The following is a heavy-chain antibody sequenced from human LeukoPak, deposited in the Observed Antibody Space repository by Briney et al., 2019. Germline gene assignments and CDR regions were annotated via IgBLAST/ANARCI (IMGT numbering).Heavy chain of an antibody. D-gene: IGHD5-18*01. CDR2: IYSGGST. CDR3: ARDADTAMASDL. J-gene: IGHJ2*01. CDR1: GFTVSSNY. V-gene: IGHV3-66*01. Sequence: GGSLRLSCAASGFTVSSNYMSWVRQAPGKGLEWVSVIYSGGSTYYADSVKGRFTISRDNPKNTLYLQMNSLRAEDTAVYYCARDADTAMASDLWGRGTLVTVSS.